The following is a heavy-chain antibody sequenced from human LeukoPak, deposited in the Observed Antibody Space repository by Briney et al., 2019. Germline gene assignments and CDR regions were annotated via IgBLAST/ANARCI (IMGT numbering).Heavy chain of an antibody. D-gene: IGHD5-18*01. CDR1: GYTLTELS. V-gene: IGHV1-24*01. J-gene: IGHJ5*02. CDR3: ARRGAYSYGENWFDP. CDR2: FDPEDGET. Sequence: GASVKVSCKVSGYTLTELSMHWVRQAPGKGLEWMGGFDPEDGETIYAQKFQGRVTKTEDTSTDTAYMELSSLRSEDTAVYYCARRGAYSYGENWFDPWGQGTLVTVSS.